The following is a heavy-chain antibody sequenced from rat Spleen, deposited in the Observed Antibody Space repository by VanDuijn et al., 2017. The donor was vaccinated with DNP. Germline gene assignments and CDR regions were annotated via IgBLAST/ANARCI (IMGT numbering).Heavy chain of an antibody. V-gene: IGHV3-3*01. CDR1: GYSITSGHK. CDR3: TRETAEFTVGPMDA. J-gene: IGHJ4*01. D-gene: IGHD1-1*01. CDR2: VNNEGST. Sequence: EVQLQESGPGLVKPSQSLSLTCSVTGYSITSGHKWTWIRKFPGNELEWMGYVNNEGSTNYNPSLKSRFSITRDTFRNQFFLQVNSVTTDDTAIYFCTRETAEFTVGPMDAWGQGTSVTVSS.